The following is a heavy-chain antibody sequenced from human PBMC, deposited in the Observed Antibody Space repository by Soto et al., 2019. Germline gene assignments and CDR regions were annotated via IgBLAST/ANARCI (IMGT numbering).Heavy chain of an antibody. CDR2: INAGNGNT. D-gene: IGHD6-6*01. J-gene: IGHJ5*02. CDR1: GYTFINYA. Sequence: QVQLVQSGAEEKKPGASVKVSCRASGYTFINYAIHWVRQAPGQRLEWMGWINAGNGNTKYSQKFQGRVTHTRDTSASTAYMELNSLSSEDTAVYYCASGSIEFDPWGQGTLVTVSS. CDR3: ASGSIEFDP. V-gene: IGHV1-3*05.